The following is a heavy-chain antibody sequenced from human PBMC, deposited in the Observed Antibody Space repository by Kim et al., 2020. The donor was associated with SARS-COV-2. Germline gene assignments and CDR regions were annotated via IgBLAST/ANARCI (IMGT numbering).Heavy chain of an antibody. V-gene: IGHV1-18*01. CDR2: INTDAGDT. CDR1: GYTFSNYG. Sequence: ASVKVSCKASGYTFSNYGISWVRQAPGQGLEWMGWINTDAGDTQLAQKFQGRVTLTKYTSTSTAYMELRSLRPDDTAIYYCARDVSGSGIDHWGQGTLVT. D-gene: IGHD1-26*01. J-gene: IGHJ4*02. CDR3: ARDVSGSGIDH.